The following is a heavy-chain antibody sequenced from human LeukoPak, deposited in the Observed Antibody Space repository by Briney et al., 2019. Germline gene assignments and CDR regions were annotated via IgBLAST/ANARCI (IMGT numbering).Heavy chain of an antibody. J-gene: IGHJ4*02. D-gene: IGHD3-3*01. CDR1: GYSISSGYY. CDR3: ARHEYDFWSGPFDY. CDR2: IYHSGST. Sequence: SETLSLTCAVSGYSISSGYYWGWIRQPPGKGLECIGSIYHSGSTYYNPSLKSRVTISVDTSKNQFSLKLSSVTAADTAVYYCARHEYDFWSGPFDYWGQGTLVTVSS. V-gene: IGHV4-38-2*01.